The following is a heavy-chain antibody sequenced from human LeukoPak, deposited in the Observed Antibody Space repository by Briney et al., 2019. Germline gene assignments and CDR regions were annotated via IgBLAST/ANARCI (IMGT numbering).Heavy chain of an antibody. V-gene: IGHV4-59*01. CDR2: IYYSGST. CDR3: ARYPNGGWYGFDY. Sequence: TSETLSLTCTVSGGSISSYYWSWIRQPPGKGLEWIGYIYYSGSTNYNPSLKSRVTISVDTSKNQFSLTLSSVTAADTAVYYCARYPNGGWYGFDYWGRGTLVSVSS. D-gene: IGHD6-19*01. J-gene: IGHJ4*02. CDR1: GGSISSYY.